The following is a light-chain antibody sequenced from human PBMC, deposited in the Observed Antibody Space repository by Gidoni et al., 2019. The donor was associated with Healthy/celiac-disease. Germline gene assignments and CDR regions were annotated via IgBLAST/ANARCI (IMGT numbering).Light chain of an antibody. CDR3: KHCDNLPLS. CDR2: DAS. CDR1: QYISNS. Sequence: DIQMTQSPSSLSSSVGDRVTITCQSSQYISNSLNWYQQKPGRAPKLLICDASNLETGVPSRFSGSGSGTDFTFTISGLQPEDVATYYCKHCDNLPLSFXGXTKVEIK. J-gene: IGKJ4*01. V-gene: IGKV1-33*01.